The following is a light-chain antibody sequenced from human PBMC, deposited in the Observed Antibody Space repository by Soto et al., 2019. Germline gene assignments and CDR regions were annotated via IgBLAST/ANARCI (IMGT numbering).Light chain of an antibody. CDR1: PSVTNY. Sequence: EAGLTQSPTTLSLSPGERAPLSCRASPSVTNYLAWYQQKPGQPPRLLIYGAFNRAAGIPARFSGSGSGTDFTLTISSLEPEDSAVYYCQQRNIWPPVTFGQGTRLE. J-gene: IGKJ5*01. CDR3: QQRNIWPPVT. CDR2: GAF. V-gene: IGKV3-11*01.